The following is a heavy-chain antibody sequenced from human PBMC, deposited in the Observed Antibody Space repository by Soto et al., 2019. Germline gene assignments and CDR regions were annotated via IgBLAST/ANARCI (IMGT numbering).Heavy chain of an antibody. V-gene: IGHV1-3*01. Sequence: GASVKVSCKTSGYSFITNAMHWVRQAPGQRLEWLGWIKPGTGTTKYSQKFQGRVNITRDTSASTAYLELSTLRSEDTAVYFCARGVGTTYSQNYGMEVWGQGTKVTVSS. CDR2: IKPGTGTT. CDR3: ARGVGTTYSQNYGMEV. J-gene: IGHJ6*02. CDR1: GYSFITNA. D-gene: IGHD2-21*01.